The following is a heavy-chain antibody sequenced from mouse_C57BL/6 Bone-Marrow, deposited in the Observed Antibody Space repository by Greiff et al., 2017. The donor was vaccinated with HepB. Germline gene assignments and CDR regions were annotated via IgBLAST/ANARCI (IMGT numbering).Heavy chain of an antibody. CDR3: ARVGDYDWYFDV. Sequence: EVKVVESEGGLVQPGSSMKLSCTASGFTFSDYYMAWVRQVPEKGLEWVANINYDGSSTYYLDSLKSRFIISRDNAKNILYLQMSSLKSEDTATYYCARVGDYDWYFDVWGTGTTVTVSS. CDR1: GFTFSDYY. J-gene: IGHJ1*03. V-gene: IGHV5-16*01. D-gene: IGHD2-4*01. CDR2: INYDGSST.